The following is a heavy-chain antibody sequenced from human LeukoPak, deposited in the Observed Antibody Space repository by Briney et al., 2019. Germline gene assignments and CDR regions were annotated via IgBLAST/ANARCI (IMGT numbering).Heavy chain of an antibody. J-gene: IGHJ4*02. Sequence: GGSLRLSCAASGFTFSNYGMNWVRQAPGKGLEWVSAISSSSSYIFQEDSVKGRFTISRDNAKNSLYLQMNSLGAEDTAVYYCARGSVGATAWAFFDYWGQGTLVTVSS. CDR3: ARGSVGATAWAFFDY. CDR1: GFTFSNYG. V-gene: IGHV3-21*01. D-gene: IGHD1-26*01. CDR2: ISSSSSYI.